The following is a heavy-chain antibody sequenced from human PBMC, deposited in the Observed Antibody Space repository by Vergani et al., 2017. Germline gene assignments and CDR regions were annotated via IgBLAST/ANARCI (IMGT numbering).Heavy chain of an antibody. J-gene: IGHJ4*02. V-gene: IGHV3-66*02. CDR1: GFTVSRNY. CDR2: IYSGGST. D-gene: IGHD2-15*01. Sequence: EVQLVESGGGLVQPGGSLRLSCAASGFTVSRNYMSWVRQAPGKGLEWVSVIYSGGSTYYADSVKGRFTISRDNSKNTLYLQMNSLRAEDTAVYYCARKRGYCSGGSCYPVLDYWGQGTLVTVSS. CDR3: ARKRGYCSGGSCYPVLDY.